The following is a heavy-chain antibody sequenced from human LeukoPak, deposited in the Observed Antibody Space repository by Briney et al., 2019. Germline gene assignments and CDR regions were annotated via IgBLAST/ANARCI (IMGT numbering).Heavy chain of an antibody. J-gene: IGHJ4*02. CDR1: GGSISSYY. CDR2: IYTSGST. V-gene: IGHV4-4*07. D-gene: IGHD3-22*01. Sequence: SETLSLTCTVSGGSISSYYWSWIRQPAGKGLEWIGRIYTSGSTNYNPSLKSRVTISVDTSKNQFSLKLSSVTAADTAVYYCARGNYYDSRGVRRAASYFDYWGQGTLVTVSS. CDR3: ARGNYYDSRGVRRAASYFDY.